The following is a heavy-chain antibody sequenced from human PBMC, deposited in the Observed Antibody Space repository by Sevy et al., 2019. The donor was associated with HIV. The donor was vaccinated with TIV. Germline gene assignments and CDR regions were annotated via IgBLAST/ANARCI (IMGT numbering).Heavy chain of an antibody. CDR2: ISYDGSNK. CDR1: GFTFSSYA. Sequence: GGSLRLSCAASGFTFSSYAMHWVRQAPGKGLEWVAVISYDGSNKYYADSVKGRFTISRDNSKNTLYLQMNSLRAEDTAVYYCARDRGARTTMVRGALEGAFDIWGQGTMVTVSS. D-gene: IGHD3-10*01. CDR3: ARDRGARTTMVRGALEGAFDI. J-gene: IGHJ3*02. V-gene: IGHV3-30-3*01.